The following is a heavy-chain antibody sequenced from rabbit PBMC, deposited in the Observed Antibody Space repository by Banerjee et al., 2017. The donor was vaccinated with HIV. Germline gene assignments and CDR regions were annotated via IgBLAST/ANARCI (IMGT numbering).Heavy chain of an antibody. J-gene: IGHJ4*01. V-gene: IGHV1S45*01. CDR2: IYSSSGTSGRP. D-gene: IGHD1-1*01. CDR1: GWDFSSTYW. CDR3: ARGWPSGGDGLDL. Sequence: EESGGDLVQPEGSLTLTCKASGWDFSSTYWICWVRQAPGKGLESIACIYSSSGTSGRPDYASWAKGRFTISKASSTTVTLQMTSLTAADTATYFCARGWPSGGDGLDLWGPGTLVTVS.